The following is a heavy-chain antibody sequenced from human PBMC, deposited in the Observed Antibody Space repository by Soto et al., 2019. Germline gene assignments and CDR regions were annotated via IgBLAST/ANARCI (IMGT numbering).Heavy chain of an antibody. D-gene: IGHD2-15*01. CDR2: IYHSGST. J-gene: IGHJ4*02. Sequence: QVQLQESGPGLVKPSGTLSLTCAVSGGSISSSNWWSWVRQPPGKGLAWIGEIYHSGSTNYNPSLKSRVTISVDKSKNKCSLNLSSVTAADTAVYYCASRNCSCGSCYSVDYRGQGTLVTVSS. V-gene: IGHV4-4*02. CDR1: GGSISSSNW. CDR3: ASRNCSCGSCYSVDY.